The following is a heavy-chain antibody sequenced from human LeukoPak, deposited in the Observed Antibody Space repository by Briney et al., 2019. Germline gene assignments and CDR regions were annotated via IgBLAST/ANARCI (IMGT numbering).Heavy chain of an antibody. D-gene: IGHD2-21*02. J-gene: IGHJ4*02. Sequence: SETLSLTCSVSNASISSYYWSWIRQSPGKGLEWIGYISNSGSTDYNPSLKSRVTISVDTSKNQFSLKLSSVTAADTAVYYCARHWGSCRGGDCYTFDCWGQGTQVTVSS. V-gene: IGHV4-59*08. CDR1: NASISSYY. CDR2: ISNSGST. CDR3: ARHWGSCRGGDCYTFDC.